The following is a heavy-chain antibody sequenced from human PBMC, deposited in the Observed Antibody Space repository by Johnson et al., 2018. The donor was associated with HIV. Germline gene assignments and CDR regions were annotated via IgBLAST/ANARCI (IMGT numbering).Heavy chain of an antibody. D-gene: IGHD6-13*01. CDR2: ISYDGSDK. CDR3: ARGWIAAAGSPGDAFDI. Sequence: QVQLVESGGGVVQPGRSLRLSCAASGFTFSSYAMHWVRQAPAKGLEWVAVISYDGSDKDYADSVKGRFTISRDSSKNTLYLQMNSLRVEDTAVYYCARGWIAAAGSPGDAFDIWGQGTMVTVSS. V-gene: IGHV3-30*04. J-gene: IGHJ3*02. CDR1: GFTFSSYA.